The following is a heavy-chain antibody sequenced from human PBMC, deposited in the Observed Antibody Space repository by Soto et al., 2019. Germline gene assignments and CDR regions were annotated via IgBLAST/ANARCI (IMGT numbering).Heavy chain of an antibody. CDR3: ARGYSSSSRGYFDY. CDR1: GGTFSSYA. J-gene: IGHJ4*02. CDR2: IIPIFGTA. D-gene: IGHD6-6*01. Sequence: QVQLVQSGAEVKKPGSSVKVSCKASGGTFSSYAISWVRQAPGKGLEWMGGIIPIFGTANYAQKFQGRVTITADESTSTAYMELSSLRSEDTAVYYCARGYSSSSRGYFDYWGQGTLVTVSS. V-gene: IGHV1-69*01.